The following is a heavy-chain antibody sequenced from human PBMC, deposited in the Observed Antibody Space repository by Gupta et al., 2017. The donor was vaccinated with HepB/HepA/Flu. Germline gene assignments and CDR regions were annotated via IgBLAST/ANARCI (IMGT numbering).Heavy chain of an antibody. V-gene: IGHV3-43*02. Sequence: VQLVESGGGVEQPGGSLRLPCAASGFTFDAYAMHWVRQSPGKGLEWVSLISGDGDTTYYADSVKGRFTISRDNSRNSLYLQMNSLRTEDTALYYCSKDYSSSTLYYYYGMDVWGQGTTVTVSS. CDR3: SKDYSSSTLYYYYGMDV. D-gene: IGHD6-13*01. J-gene: IGHJ6*02. CDR2: ISGDGDTT. CDR1: GFTFDAYA.